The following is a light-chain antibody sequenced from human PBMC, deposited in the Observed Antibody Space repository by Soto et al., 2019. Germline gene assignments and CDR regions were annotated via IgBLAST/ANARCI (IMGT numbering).Light chain of an antibody. Sequence: EIVMTQSPATLSVSPGERATLSCRASQSVNSNLAWYQQRPGQAPRLLIYGASTRATGIPARFSGSGSGTEFPLTISSLQSEDFAVYYCQPYNNWPFTFGPGTKVDIK. V-gene: IGKV3-15*01. J-gene: IGKJ3*01. CDR2: GAS. CDR1: QSVNSN. CDR3: QPYNNWPFT.